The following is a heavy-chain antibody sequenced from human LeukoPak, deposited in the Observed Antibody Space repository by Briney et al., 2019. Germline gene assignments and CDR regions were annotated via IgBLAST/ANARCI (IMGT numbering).Heavy chain of an antibody. J-gene: IGHJ4*02. D-gene: IGHD3-22*01. Sequence: PGRSLRPAWAAAGFTLSIYWMGWVRQAQGKGRGWVAFIGDDGSKEYNADSVKARFTISRDNSKNTLYLQVNSLRAEDTAVYYCARDRGSSGYPIYYCGQGTLVTVSS. CDR2: IGDDGSKE. CDR1: GFTLSIYW. CDR3: ARDRGSSGYPIYY. V-gene: IGHV3-33*08.